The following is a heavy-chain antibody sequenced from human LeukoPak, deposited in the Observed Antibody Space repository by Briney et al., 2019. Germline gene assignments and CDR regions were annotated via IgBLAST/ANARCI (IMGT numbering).Heavy chain of an antibody. CDR3: ARRDCSSTSCPFDY. CDR2: IYYSGST. CDR1: GGSISSYY. J-gene: IGHJ4*02. Sequence: PSKTLSLTCTVSGGSISSYYWSWIRQPPGKGLEWIGYIYYSGSTNYNPSLKSRVTISVDTSKNQFSLKLSSVTAADTAVYYCARRDCSSTSCPFDYWGQGTLVTVSS. D-gene: IGHD2-2*01. V-gene: IGHV4-59*01.